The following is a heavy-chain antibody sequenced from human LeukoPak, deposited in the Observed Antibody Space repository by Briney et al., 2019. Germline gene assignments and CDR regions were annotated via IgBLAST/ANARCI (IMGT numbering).Heavy chain of an antibody. CDR1: GYSISSGYY. CDR2: INHSGST. CDR3: ARGGYGSGWDYMDV. D-gene: IGHD3-10*01. J-gene: IGHJ6*03. V-gene: IGHV4-38-2*02. Sequence: PSETLSLTCTVSGYSISSGYYWNWIRQPPGKGLEWIGGINHSGSTNYNPSLKSRVTLSVDTSKNQFSLNLSSVTAADTAVYFCARGGYGSGWDYMDVWGKGTTVPVSS.